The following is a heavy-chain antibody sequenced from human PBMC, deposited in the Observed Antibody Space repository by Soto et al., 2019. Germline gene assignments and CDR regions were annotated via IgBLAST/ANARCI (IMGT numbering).Heavy chain of an antibody. V-gene: IGHV4-59*01. Sequence: QVQLQESGPGLVKPSETLSLTCTVSGGSISSYYWSWIRQPPGKGLEWIGYIYYSGSTNYNPSLKSRVTISVDTSKNQFSLKLSSVTAADTAVYYCAGEGYSRSWYAWGAFDSWGQGTMVTVSS. CDR2: IYYSGST. CDR1: GGSISSYY. J-gene: IGHJ3*02. CDR3: AGEGYSRSWYAWGAFDS. D-gene: IGHD6-13*01.